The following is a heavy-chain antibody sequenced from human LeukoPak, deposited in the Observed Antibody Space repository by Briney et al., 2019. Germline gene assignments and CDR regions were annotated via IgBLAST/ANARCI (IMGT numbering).Heavy chain of an antibody. D-gene: IGHD3-22*01. Sequence: ASVKVSCKASGYTFTSYGISWVRQAPGQGLEWMGWIGAYNGNTNYAQKLQGRVTMTTDTSTSTAYMELRSLRSDDTAVYYCARDRYYYDSSGYTTFDYWGQGTLVTVPS. CDR1: GYTFTSYG. CDR2: IGAYNGNT. CDR3: ARDRYYYDSSGYTTFDY. J-gene: IGHJ4*02. V-gene: IGHV1-18*01.